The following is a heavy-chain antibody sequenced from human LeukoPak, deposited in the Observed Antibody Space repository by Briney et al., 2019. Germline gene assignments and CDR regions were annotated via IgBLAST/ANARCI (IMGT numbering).Heavy chain of an antibody. CDR2: ISSSGSTI. J-gene: IGHJ3*02. CDR3: ARESGFRGDAFDI. D-gene: IGHD3-10*01. Sequence: GGSLRLSCVASGFTFSSYEMNWVRQAPGKGLEWVSYISSSGSTIYYADSVKGRFTISRDNAKNSLYLQMNSLRAEDTAVYYCARESGFRGDAFDIWGQGTMVTVSS. CDR1: GFTFSSYE. V-gene: IGHV3-48*03.